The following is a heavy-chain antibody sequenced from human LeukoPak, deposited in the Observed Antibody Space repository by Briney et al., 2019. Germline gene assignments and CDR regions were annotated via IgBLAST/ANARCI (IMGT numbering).Heavy chain of an antibody. CDR2: ISASGGST. J-gene: IGHJ4*02. D-gene: IGHD1-26*01. Sequence: PGASLRLFCAASGFTFSGYAMSWVRQTPGKGLEWVSGISASGGSTHYADSVKGRFTISRDNSKNTLYLQMNGLRAEDTAVYYCAKDHTYSGSPRAFDYWGQGTLVTVSS. CDR1: GFTFSGYA. CDR3: AKDHTYSGSPRAFDY. V-gene: IGHV3-23*01.